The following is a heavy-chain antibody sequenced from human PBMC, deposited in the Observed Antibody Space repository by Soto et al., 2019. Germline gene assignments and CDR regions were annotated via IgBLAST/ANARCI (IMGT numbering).Heavy chain of an antibody. D-gene: IGHD4-17*01. V-gene: IGHV1-18*01. J-gene: IGHJ6*02. CDR1: GYTFTSYG. CDR2: ISAYNGNT. Sequence: ASVKVSCKASGYTFTSYGISWVRQAPGQGLEWMGWISAYNGNTNHAQKLQGRVTMTTDTSTSTAYMELRSLRSDDTAVYYCARDDYGDYNLYYYYGMDVWGQGTTVTVSS. CDR3: ARDDYGDYNLYYYYGMDV.